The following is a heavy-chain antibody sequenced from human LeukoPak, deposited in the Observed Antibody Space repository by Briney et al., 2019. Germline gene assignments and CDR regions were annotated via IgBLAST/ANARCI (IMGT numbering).Heavy chain of an antibody. D-gene: IGHD4-17*01. CDR2: ISSSSSTI. J-gene: IGHJ3*02. V-gene: IGHV3-48*01. CDR3: ARDWVTTSAGAFDI. Sequence: PGGSLRLSCAASGFTFSSYSMNWVRQAPGKGLEWVSYISSSSSTIYYADSVKGRFTISRDNAKNSLYLQMNSLRAEDTAVYYCARDWVTTSAGAFDIWGQGTMVTVSS. CDR1: GFTFSSYS.